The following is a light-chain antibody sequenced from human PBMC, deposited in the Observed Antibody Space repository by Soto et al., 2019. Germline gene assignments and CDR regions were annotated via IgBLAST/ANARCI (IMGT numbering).Light chain of an antibody. V-gene: IGKV1-5*03. J-gene: IGKJ4*01. Sequence: DIQMTQSPSTLSASVGDRVTITCRASQSVSTWLAWYQQKPGKAPKLLIHKASTLENGVPSRFSGSGSGTECPLTIGSPEPDEFATHSCDQDHIYPVTFGGGTMVEGK. CDR3: DQDHIYPVT. CDR1: QSVSTW. CDR2: KAS.